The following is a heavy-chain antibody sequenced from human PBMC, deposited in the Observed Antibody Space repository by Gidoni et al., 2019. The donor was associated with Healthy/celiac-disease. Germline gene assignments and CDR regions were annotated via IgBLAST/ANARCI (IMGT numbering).Heavy chain of an antibody. CDR3: ARGLGGREDY. J-gene: IGHJ4*02. D-gene: IGHD1-26*01. CDR2: ISYDGSNK. CDR1: GFTFSSYA. V-gene: IGHV3-30*01. Sequence: QVQLVESGGGVVQPGRSLRPSCAASGFTFSSYAMHWVRQAPGKGLEWVAVISYDGSNKYYADSVKGRFTISRDDSKNTLYLQMNSLRAEDTAVYYCARGLGGREDYWGQGTLVTVSS.